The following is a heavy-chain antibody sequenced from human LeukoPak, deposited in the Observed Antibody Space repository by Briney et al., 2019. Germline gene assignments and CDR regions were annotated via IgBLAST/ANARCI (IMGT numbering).Heavy chain of an antibody. J-gene: IGHJ4*02. CDR2: INPNSGGT. CDR3: ARVMRTAMVNRFDY. D-gene: IGHD5-18*01. CDR1: GYTFTGYY. V-gene: IGHV1-2*02. Sequence: GASVKVSCKASGYTFTGYYMHWVRQAPGQGLEWMGWINPNSGGTNYAQKFQGRVTMTRDTSISTAYMELSRLRSDDTAVYYCARVMRTAMVNRFDYRGQGTLVTVSS.